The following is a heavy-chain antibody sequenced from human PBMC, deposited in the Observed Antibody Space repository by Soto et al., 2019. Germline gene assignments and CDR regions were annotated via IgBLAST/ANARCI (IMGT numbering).Heavy chain of an antibody. J-gene: IGHJ4*02. V-gene: IGHV4-30-4*01. D-gene: IGHD3-22*01. Sequence: SETLSLTCTVSGGSISSYYWSWIRQPPGKGLEWIGYIYYSGSTYYNPSLKSRVTISVDTSKNQFSLKLSSVTAADTAVYYCARVGDSSGYYRYYFDYWGQGTLVTVSS. CDR1: GGSISSYY. CDR3: ARVGDSSGYYRYYFDY. CDR2: IYYSGST.